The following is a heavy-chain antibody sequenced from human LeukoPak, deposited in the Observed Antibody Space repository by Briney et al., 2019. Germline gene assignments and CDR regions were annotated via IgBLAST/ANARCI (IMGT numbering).Heavy chain of an antibody. D-gene: IGHD3-3*01. CDR2: IYYTGNT. V-gene: IGHV4-39*07. J-gene: IGHJ5*02. CDR3: ARLDYDLGRFDP. Sequence: SQSLSLTCAVSGGSISSTNYYWAWLRPPPGNGRESFGCIYYTGNTYYDSSLKSRVTMSVDASKNQFSLNLSSVTAADTAVYYCARLDYDLGRFDPWGQGTLVTVSS. CDR1: GGSISSTNYY.